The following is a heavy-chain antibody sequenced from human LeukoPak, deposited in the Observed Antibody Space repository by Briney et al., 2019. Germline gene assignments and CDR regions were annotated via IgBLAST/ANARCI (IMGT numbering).Heavy chain of an antibody. J-gene: IGHJ4*03. V-gene: IGHV4-34*01. CDR2: IDHRGVS. Sequence: SETLSLTCAVSGEFFSAYFWSWIRQVPGKGLEWIREIDHRGVSTYNPSLKSRATMLVDTSNNHFSLSLTSVTAADTATYYCASRSLTLAAARCFDDWGQGTVVTVSS. CDR1: GEFFSAYF. D-gene: IGHD2-15*01. CDR3: ASRSLTLAAARCFDD.